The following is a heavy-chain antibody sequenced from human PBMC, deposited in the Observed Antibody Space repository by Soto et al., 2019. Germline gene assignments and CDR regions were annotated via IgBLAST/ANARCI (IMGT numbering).Heavy chain of an antibody. Sequence: EVPLVESGGNLVQPGGSLRLSCAASGFRFSIYSMNWVRQAPGKGLEWSAYITSDTKTIKYADSVKGRFTISRDNGKNSVYLQMNSLRVEDTAVYYCARSVEGHFDYWGQGTVVTVSA. D-gene: IGHD6-19*01. CDR1: GFRFSIYS. J-gene: IGHJ4*02. CDR2: ITSDTKTI. CDR3: ARSVEGHFDY. V-gene: IGHV3-48*01.